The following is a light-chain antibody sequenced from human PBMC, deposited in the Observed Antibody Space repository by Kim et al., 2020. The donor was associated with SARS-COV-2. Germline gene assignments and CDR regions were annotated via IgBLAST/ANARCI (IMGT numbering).Light chain of an antibody. CDR2: LNSDGSL. V-gene: IGLV4-69*01. J-gene: IGLJ3*02. CDR3: QTWGPGIRV. Sequence: ASVKLTCTLRSGQSSYDIAWHQQQPETGPRYLMKLNSDGSLSKGDGIPDRFSGSSSGAERYLTISSLQSEDEADYYCQTWGPGIRVFGGGTQLTVL. CDR1: SGQSSYD.